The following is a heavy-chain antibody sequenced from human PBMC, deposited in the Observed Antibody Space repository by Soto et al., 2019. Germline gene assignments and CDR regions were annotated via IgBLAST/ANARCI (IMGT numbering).Heavy chain of an antibody. D-gene: IGHD6-13*01. Sequence: QVQLQESGPGLVKSSETLSLTCTVSGGSISSYYWSWIRQPPGKGLEWIGYIYYSGSTNYNPSLKGRVTISVDTSKNQFSLKLSSVTAADTAVYYCARQGGVAAAGANWFDPWGQGTLVTVSS. CDR3: ARQGGVAAAGANWFDP. CDR2: IYYSGST. J-gene: IGHJ5*02. V-gene: IGHV4-59*08. CDR1: GGSISSYY.